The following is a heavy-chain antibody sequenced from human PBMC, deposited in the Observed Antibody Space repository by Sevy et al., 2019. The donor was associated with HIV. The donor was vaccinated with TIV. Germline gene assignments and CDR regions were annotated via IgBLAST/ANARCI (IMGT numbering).Heavy chain of an antibody. Sequence: GGSLRLSCAASGFTFSSYAMHWVRRAPGKGLEWVAVISYDGSNKYYADSVKGRFTISRDNSKNTLYLQMNSLRAEDTAVYYCARDPYDSSGYFDYWGQGTLVTVSS. CDR3: ARDPYDSSGYFDY. J-gene: IGHJ4*02. V-gene: IGHV3-30*04. CDR2: ISYDGSNK. D-gene: IGHD3-22*01. CDR1: GFTFSSYA.